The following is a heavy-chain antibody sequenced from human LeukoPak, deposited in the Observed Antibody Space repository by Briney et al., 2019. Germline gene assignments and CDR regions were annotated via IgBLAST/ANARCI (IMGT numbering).Heavy chain of an antibody. V-gene: IGHV1-18*01. Sequence: ASVKVSCKASGYTFTSYGISWVRQAPGQGLEWMGWISAYNGNTNYAQKLQGRVTMTTDISTSTAYMELRRLRSDDTAVYYCAMSDWCGLSYFDYWGQGTLVTVSS. CDR1: GYTFTSYG. J-gene: IGHJ4*02. CDR3: AMSDWCGLSYFDY. CDR2: ISAYNGNT. D-gene: IGHD2-21*01.